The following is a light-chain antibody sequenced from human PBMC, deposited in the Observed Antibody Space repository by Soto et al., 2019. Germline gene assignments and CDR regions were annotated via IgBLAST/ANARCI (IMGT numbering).Light chain of an antibody. CDR1: QSVSSSY. CDR2: GAS. V-gene: IGKV3-20*01. CDR3: QQHGSSPPWT. Sequence: IALTPSPGTLSLSPEETATLSCRASQSVSSSYLAWYQQKPGQAPRLLIYGASTRATGIPDRFSGSGAGTDFTLTISSLEPADYAVYYCQQHGSSPPWTFGQGTKVDIK. J-gene: IGKJ1*01.